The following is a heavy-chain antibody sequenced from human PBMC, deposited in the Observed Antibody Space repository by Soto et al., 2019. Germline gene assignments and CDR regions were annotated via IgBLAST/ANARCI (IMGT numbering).Heavy chain of an antibody. D-gene: IGHD3-3*01. J-gene: IGHJ5*02. CDR3: ARGNYDFWSGYYPWFDP. CDR1: GGSISSYY. Sequence: SETLSLTCTVSGGSISSYYWSWIRQPPGKGLEWIGYIYYSGSTNYNPSLKSRVTISVDTSKNQFSLKLSSVTAADTAVYYCARGNYDFWSGYYPWFDPWGQGTLVTVSS. V-gene: IGHV4-59*01. CDR2: IYYSGST.